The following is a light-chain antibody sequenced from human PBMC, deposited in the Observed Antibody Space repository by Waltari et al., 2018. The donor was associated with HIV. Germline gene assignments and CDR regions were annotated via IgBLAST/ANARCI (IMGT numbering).Light chain of an antibody. J-gene: IGLJ1*01. CDR3: SSYSRTSTFV. CDR2: DVI. CDR1: RSDIGDYDF. Sequence: QSALTQPASVSGSPGQSITISCTGTRSDIGDYDFVAWYQQHPGKAPKLMIYDVIRRPSGVSFRFSGSKSGNTASLTTSGLQAEDEADYYCSSYSRTSTFVFGPGTKVTVL. V-gene: IGLV2-14*03.